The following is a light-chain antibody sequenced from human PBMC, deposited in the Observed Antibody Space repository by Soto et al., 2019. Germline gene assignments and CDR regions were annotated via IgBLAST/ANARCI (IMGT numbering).Light chain of an antibody. V-gene: IGLV1-40*01. J-gene: IGLJ3*02. Sequence: QSVLTQPPSVSGAPGQRVTISCTGGSSNIGAGYDVQWYQQFPGRAPTLLIYDTTTRPSGVPDRFSASKSGTSASLAITGLQTEDEADYYCQSYDRSLSGSVFGGGTKVTVL. CDR3: QSYDRSLSGSV. CDR1: SSNIGAGYD. CDR2: DTT.